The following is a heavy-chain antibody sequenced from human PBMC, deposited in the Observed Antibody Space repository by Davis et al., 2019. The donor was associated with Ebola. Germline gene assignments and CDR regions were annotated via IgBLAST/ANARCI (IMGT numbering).Heavy chain of an antibody. V-gene: IGHV3-23*01. D-gene: IGHD3-10*01. Sequence: ETLSLTCAVSGGFVSSGGYSWNWVRQAPGKGLEWVSAISGSGGSTYYADSVKGRFTISRDNSKNTLYLQMNSLRAEDTAVYYCAKDVGGFGELLYYYYYYGMDVWGQGTTVTVSS. J-gene: IGHJ6*02. CDR3: AKDVGGFGELLYYYYYYGMDV. CDR2: ISGSGGST. CDR1: GGFVSSGGYS.